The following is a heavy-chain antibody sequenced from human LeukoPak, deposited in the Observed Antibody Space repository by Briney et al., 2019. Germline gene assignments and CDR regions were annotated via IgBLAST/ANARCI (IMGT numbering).Heavy chain of an antibody. V-gene: IGHV4-34*01. D-gene: IGHD2-8*02. CDR1: GGSFSGYY. Sequence: SETLSLTCAVYGGSFSGYYWSWIRQPPGKGLEWIGEINHSGSTNYNPSLKSRVTISVDTSKNQFSLKLSSVTAADTAVYYCARAEDIILPFDYRGQGTLVTVSS. J-gene: IGHJ4*02. CDR2: INHSGST. CDR3: ARAEDIILPFDY.